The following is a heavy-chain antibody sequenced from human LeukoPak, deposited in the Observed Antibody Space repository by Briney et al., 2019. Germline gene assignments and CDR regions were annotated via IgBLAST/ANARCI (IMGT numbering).Heavy chain of an antibody. D-gene: IGHD3-10*01. CDR1: GYSLSNYD. Sequence: ASVNVSCKTSGYSLSNYDFNWVRQATGQGREWMAWMNPNSGNTGIYAQKFQGRLTMTRDTSTSTAYMELSSLTSEDTAVYYCARGGTLVRGVTLLSGMDVWGQGTTVTVS. CDR2: MNPNSGNT. CDR3: ARGGTLVRGVTLLSGMDV. V-gene: IGHV1-8*01. J-gene: IGHJ6*02.